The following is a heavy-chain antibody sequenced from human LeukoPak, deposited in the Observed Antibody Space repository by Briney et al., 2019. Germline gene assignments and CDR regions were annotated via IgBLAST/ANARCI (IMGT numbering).Heavy chain of an antibody. CDR1: GFSFSTYD. D-gene: IGHD3-3*01. V-gene: IGHV3-48*01. J-gene: IGHJ4*02. Sequence: GGSLRLSCVASGFSFSTYDMNWVRQAPGKGLEWVSYLSSTGGTRYYANSVKGRFTISRDDAKNSLYLQISSLRAQDTAVYYCARAARPKLRFLDFDYWGRGTLLTVSS. CDR2: LSSTGGTR. CDR3: ARAARPKLRFLDFDY.